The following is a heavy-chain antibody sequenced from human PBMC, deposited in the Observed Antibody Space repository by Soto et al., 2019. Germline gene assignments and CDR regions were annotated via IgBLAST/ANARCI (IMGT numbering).Heavy chain of an antibody. V-gene: IGHV4-39*01. CDR3: VRQYSGGWYFQH. J-gene: IGHJ1*01. D-gene: IGHD6-19*01. CDR1: GGSISSRSHF. Sequence: QLQLQESGPGLVKPSETLSLTCTVSGGSISSRSHFWGWIRQPPGKGLEWIASIYYGGTNSSPSLKSRVTISADTSKNQFSLKLNSVIAADTAVYYCVRQYSGGWYFQHWGLGTLVTVSS. CDR2: IYYGGT.